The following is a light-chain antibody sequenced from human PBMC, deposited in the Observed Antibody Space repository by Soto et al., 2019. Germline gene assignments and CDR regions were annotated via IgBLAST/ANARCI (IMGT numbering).Light chain of an antibody. CDR3: QQRSNWPT. CDR2: DAS. CDR1: ESVDRY. V-gene: IGKV3-11*01. J-gene: IGKJ2*01. Sequence: VLTQSPDILSLSPGQTATLSCRASESVDRYVAWYQQKVGQAPRLLIYDASNRATGIPARFSGSGSGTDFTLTISSLEPEDFAVYYCQQRSNWPTLGQGTKVDIK.